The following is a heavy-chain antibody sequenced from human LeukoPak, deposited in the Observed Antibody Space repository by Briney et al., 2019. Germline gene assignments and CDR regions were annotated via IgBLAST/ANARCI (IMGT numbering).Heavy chain of an antibody. J-gene: IGHJ4*02. V-gene: IGHV4-59*08. Sequence: SETLCLTCTVSGGSISSYYWSWIRQPPGKGLEWIGYIYYSGSTNYNPSLKSRVTISVDTSKNQFSLKLSSVTAADTAVYYCSRRGYSCRPFDYWGQATLDTVSS. CDR2: IYYSGST. CDR1: GGSISSYY. CDR3: SRRGYSCRPFDY. D-gene: IGHD5-18*01.